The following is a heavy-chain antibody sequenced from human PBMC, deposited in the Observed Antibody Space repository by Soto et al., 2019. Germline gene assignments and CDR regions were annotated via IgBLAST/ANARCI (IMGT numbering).Heavy chain of an antibody. CDR1: GFTFSSYS. CDR3: ASAVVIIPPGISDY. Sequence: PGGSLRLSCAASGFTFSSYSMNWVRQAPGKGLEWVSYISSSSSTIYYADSVKGRFTISRDNAKNSLYLQMNSLRAEDTAVYYCASAVVIIPPGISDYWGQGTLVTVSS. CDR2: ISSSSSTI. D-gene: IGHD3-3*01. V-gene: IGHV3-48*01. J-gene: IGHJ4*02.